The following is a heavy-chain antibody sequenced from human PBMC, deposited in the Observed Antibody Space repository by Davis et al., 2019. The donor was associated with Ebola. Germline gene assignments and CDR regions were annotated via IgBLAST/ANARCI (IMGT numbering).Heavy chain of an antibody. CDR2: ISSGGVTT. D-gene: IGHD2-21*01. J-gene: IGHJ6*03. CDR1: GFTFSDYI. Sequence: PGGSLRLSCAASGFTFSDYIMSWVRQAPGKGLEWLSYISSGGVTTYYADSVKSRFSSSRDNAKRSLFLQMNSLRDEDTAVYYCARVNLWSRGWGMDVWGKGTTVTVSS. CDR3: ARVNLWSRGWGMDV. V-gene: IGHV3-48*02.